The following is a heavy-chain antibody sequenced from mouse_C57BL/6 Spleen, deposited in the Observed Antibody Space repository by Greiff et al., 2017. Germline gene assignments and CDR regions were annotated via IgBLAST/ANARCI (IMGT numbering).Heavy chain of an antibody. CDR2: IYPGSGNT. J-gene: IGHJ4*01. CDR3: AREVYSNYLCAMDY. D-gene: IGHD2-5*01. CDR1: GYTFTDYY. Sequence: QVQLQQSGAELVRPGASVKLSCKASGYTFTDYYINWVKQRPGQGLEWIARIYPGSGNTYYNEKFKGKATLTAEKSSSTAYMQLSSLTSEDSAVSVCAREVYSNYLCAMDYWGQGTSVTVSS. V-gene: IGHV1-76*01.